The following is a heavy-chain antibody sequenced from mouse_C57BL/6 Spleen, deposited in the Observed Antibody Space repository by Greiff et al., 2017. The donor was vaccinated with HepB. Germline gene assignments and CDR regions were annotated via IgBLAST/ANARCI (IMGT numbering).Heavy chain of an antibody. D-gene: IGHD2-5*01. J-gene: IGHJ4*01. CDR3: ASAYYSNHYAMDY. CDR2: IYPGDGDT. V-gene: IGHV1-82*01. CDR1: GYAFSSSW. Sequence: QVQLQQSGPELVKPGASVKISCKASGYAFSSSWLNWVKQRPGKGLEWIGRIYPGDGDTNYNGKFKGKATLTADKSSSTAYMQLSSLTSEDSAVYFCASAYYSNHYAMDYWGQGTSVTVSS.